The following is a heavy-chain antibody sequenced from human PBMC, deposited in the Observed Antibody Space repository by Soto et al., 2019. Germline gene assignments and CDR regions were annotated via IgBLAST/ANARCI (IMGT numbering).Heavy chain of an antibody. D-gene: IGHD3-3*01. J-gene: IGHJ4*02. V-gene: IGHV3-15*07. CDR2: IKSNADGGTT. CDR3: TTDANGIFGVDY. CDR1: GFTFSDAW. Sequence: EVQLVESGGGLVQPGGSLRLSCAASGFTFSDAWLNWVRQAPGEGLEWVGRIKSNADGGTTDYAAPVKGRFTISRDDSETTLYLQLNSLTTEDTAVYYCTTDANGIFGVDYWGQGTLVTVSS.